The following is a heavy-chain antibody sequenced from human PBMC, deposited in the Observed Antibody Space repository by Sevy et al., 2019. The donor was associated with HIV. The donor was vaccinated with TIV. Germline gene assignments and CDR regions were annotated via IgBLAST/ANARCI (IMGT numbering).Heavy chain of an antibody. Sequence: GGSLRVSCAASGFTFISYTLSWVRQAPGKGLEWVSSISSSGGSTYYADFVKGRFTISRDNSKKTVDLQMDSLGAEDTAVYYCTKETILGYDRGRGTLVTVSS. CDR3: TKETILGYD. J-gene: IGHJ4*02. CDR2: ISSSGGST. V-gene: IGHV3-23*01. CDR1: GFTFISYT. D-gene: IGHD3-16*01.